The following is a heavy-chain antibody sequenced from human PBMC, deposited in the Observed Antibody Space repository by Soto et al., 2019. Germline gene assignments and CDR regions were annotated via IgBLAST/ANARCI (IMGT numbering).Heavy chain of an antibody. CDR1: GYTFTSYG. CDR3: ARDFNIRYVTLAGI. D-gene: IGHD3-9*01. J-gene: IGHJ3*02. Sequence: ASVKVSCKASGYTFTSYGISWVRQAPGQGLEWMGWISAYNGNTNYAQKLQGRVTMTTDTSTSTAYMELRSLRSDDTAVYYCARDFNIRYVTLAGIWGQGTMVTVSS. V-gene: IGHV1-18*01. CDR2: ISAYNGNT.